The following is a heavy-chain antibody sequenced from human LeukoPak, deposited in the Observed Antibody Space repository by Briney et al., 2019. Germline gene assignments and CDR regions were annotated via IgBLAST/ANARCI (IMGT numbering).Heavy chain of an antibody. D-gene: IGHD1-7*01. V-gene: IGHV3-74*01. CDR1: GFTFSSYW. Sequence: GGSLRLSCAASGFTFSSYWMHWVRQAPGKGLVWVSRINTDGTATSSADSVKSRFTISRDNAKNTVYLQMNDLGAEDTAVYYCARDNWNYDHYFDYWGQGILVTVSS. CDR2: INTDGTAT. CDR3: ARDNWNYDHYFDY. J-gene: IGHJ4*02.